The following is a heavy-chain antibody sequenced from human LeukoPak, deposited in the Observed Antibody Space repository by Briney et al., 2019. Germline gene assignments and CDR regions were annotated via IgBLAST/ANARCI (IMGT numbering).Heavy chain of an antibody. CDR3: AKNGGPHGMDV. V-gene: IGHV3-7*02. Sequence: GGSLRLSCAASGFTFSSYEMNWVRQAPGKGLEWVANIKHDGSETNYVDSVKGRFTISRDNAENSLHLQMNSLRVEDTAVYYCAKNGGPHGMDVWGQGTTVTVSS. J-gene: IGHJ6*02. D-gene: IGHD3-16*01. CDR2: IKHDGSET. CDR1: GFTFSSYE.